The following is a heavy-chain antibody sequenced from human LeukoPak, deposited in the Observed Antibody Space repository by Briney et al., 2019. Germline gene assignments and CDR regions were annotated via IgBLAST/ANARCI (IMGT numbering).Heavy chain of an antibody. Sequence: ASVKVSCKASGYTFTSYDISWVRQAPGQGLEWMGGIIPIFGTANYAQKFQGRVTITTDESTSTAYMELSSLRSEDTAVYYCARGEIAAAGDGQVYYYYYYMDVWGKGTTVTVSS. D-gene: IGHD6-13*01. CDR3: ARGEIAAAGDGQVYYYYYYMDV. J-gene: IGHJ6*03. CDR2: IIPIFGTA. CDR1: GYTFTSYD. V-gene: IGHV1-69*05.